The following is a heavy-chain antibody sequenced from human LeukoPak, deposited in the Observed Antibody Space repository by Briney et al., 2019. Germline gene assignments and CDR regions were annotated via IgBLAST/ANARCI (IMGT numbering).Heavy chain of an antibody. CDR1: GGSISSGSYY. CDR3: ARHTWSPGGGWYPSLDY. J-gene: IGHJ4*02. V-gene: IGHV4-61*02. D-gene: IGHD6-19*01. CDR2: IYTSGST. Sequence: PSETLSLTCTVSGGSISSGSYYWSWIRQPAGKGLEWIGRIYTSGSTNYNPSLKSRVTISVDTSKNQFSLKLSSVTAADTAVYYCARHTWSPGGGWYPSLDYWGQGTLVTVSS.